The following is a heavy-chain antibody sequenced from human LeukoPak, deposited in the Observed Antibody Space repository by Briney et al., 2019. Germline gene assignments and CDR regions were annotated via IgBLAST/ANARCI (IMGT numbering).Heavy chain of an antibody. Sequence: PGGSLRLSCAASGFTFSDYYMSWIRQAPGKGLEWVSYISSSSSYTNYADSVKGRFTISRDNAKNSLYLQMNSLRAEDTAVYYCARRYYDILTGRGWGFDYWGQGTLVTVSS. CDR3: ARRYYDILTGRGWGFDY. J-gene: IGHJ4*02. CDR1: GFTFSDYY. CDR2: ISSSSSYT. V-gene: IGHV3-11*03. D-gene: IGHD3-9*01.